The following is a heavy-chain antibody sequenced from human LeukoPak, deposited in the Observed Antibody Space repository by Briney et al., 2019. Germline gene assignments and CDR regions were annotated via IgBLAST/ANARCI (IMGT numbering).Heavy chain of an antibody. CDR2: INPNSGGT. V-gene: IGHV1-2*02. CDR1: GYTFTSYG. D-gene: IGHD3-22*01. Sequence: GASVKVSCKASGYTFTSYGISWVRQAPGQGLEWMGWINPNSGGTNYAQKFQGRVTMTRDTSISTAYMELSRLRSDDTAVYYYARADTYYYDSSGFLGFGYYYGMDVWGQGTTVTVSS. CDR3: ARADTYYYDSSGFLGFGYYYGMDV. J-gene: IGHJ6*02.